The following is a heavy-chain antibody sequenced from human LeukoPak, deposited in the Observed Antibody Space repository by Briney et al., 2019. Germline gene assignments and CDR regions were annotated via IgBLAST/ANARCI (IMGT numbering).Heavy chain of an antibody. V-gene: IGHV1-69*13. J-gene: IGHJ6*03. CDR3: ARSGSRYSYYYYYMDV. D-gene: IGHD1-1*01. CDR2: IIPIFGTA. Sequence: SVKVSCKASGDTFSSYAISWVRQAPGQGLEWMGGIIPIFGTANYAQKFQGRVTITAAESTSTAYMELSSLRSEDTAVYYCARSGSRYSYYYYYMDVWGKGTTVTVSS. CDR1: GDTFSSYA.